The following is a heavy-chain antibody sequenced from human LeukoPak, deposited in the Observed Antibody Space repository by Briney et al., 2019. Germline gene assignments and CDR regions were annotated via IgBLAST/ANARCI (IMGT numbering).Heavy chain of an antibody. Sequence: ASVKVSCKASGYTFTSYGISWVRQAPGQGLEWMGWISAYNGNTNYAQKLQGRVTMTTDTSTSTAYMELRSLRSDDTAVYYCARQGRAAYYYGSGEPIDYWGQGTLVTVSS. V-gene: IGHV1-18*01. CDR2: ISAYNGNT. CDR1: GYTFTSYG. D-gene: IGHD3-10*01. J-gene: IGHJ4*02. CDR3: ARQGRAAYYYGSGEPIDY.